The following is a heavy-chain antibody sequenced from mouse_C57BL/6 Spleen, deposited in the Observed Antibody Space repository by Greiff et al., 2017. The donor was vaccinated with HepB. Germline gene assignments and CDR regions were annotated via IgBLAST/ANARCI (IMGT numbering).Heavy chain of an antibody. D-gene: IGHD4-1*01. CDR3: ARVNWAFDY. V-gene: IGHV5-4*01. Sequence: EVQLQQSGGGLVKPGGSLKLSCAASGFTFSSYAMSWVRQTPEKRLEWVATISDGGSYTYYPDNVKGRFTISRDNAKNNLYLQMSHLKSEDTAMYYCARVNWAFDYWGQGTTLTVSS. CDR2: ISDGGSYT. J-gene: IGHJ2*01. CDR1: GFTFSSYA.